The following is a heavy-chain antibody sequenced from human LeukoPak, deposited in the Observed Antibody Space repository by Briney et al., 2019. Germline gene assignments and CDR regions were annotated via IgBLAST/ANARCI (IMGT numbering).Heavy chain of an antibody. CDR2: ISSNGGST. V-gene: IGHV3-64D*06. CDR1: GFTFSSYA. Sequence: QPGGSLRLSCSASGFTFSSYAMHWVRQAPGKGLEYVSAISSNGGSTYYADSVKGRFTISRDNSKNTLYLQMSSLRAEDTAVYYCVKEGNSQWLGQLLFDYWGQGTLVTVSS. CDR3: VKEGNSQWLGQLLFDY. D-gene: IGHD6-19*01. J-gene: IGHJ4*02.